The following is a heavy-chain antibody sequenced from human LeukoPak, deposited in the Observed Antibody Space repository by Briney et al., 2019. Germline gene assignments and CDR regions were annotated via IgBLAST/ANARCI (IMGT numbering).Heavy chain of an antibody. CDR3: AKNWGSLDY. CDR1: GFTFDSNS. J-gene: IGHJ4*02. D-gene: IGHD7-27*01. V-gene: IGHV3-7*01. CDR2: IKQDGSEK. Sequence: GGSLRLSCAASGFTFDSNSMSWVRQAAGKGLEWVANIKQDGSEKYYVDSVKGRFTISRDNAKNSLYLQMNSLRAEDTAVYYCAKNWGSLDYWGPGTLVTVSS.